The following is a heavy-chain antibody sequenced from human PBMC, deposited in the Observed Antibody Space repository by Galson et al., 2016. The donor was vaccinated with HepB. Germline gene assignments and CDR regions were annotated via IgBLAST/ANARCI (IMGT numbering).Heavy chain of an antibody. CDR3: ARGLVGDAEDSA. D-gene: IGHD1-26*01. V-gene: IGHV1-46*01. J-gene: IGHJ5*02. Sequence: SVKVSCKASGDTFTSYYIHWVRQAPGQGLEWVGLINPSNNSTSYAQKFQGRVSMTTDTSTTTVYMELTSLISVDTAVYYCARGLVGDAEDSAWGQGTLVTVSS. CDR2: INPSNNST. CDR1: GDTFTSYY.